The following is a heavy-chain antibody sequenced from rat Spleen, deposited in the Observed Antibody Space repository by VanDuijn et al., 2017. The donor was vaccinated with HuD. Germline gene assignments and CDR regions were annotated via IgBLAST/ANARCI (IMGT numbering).Heavy chain of an antibody. CDR3: ARLEATYWFAY. D-gene: IGHD1-10*01. Sequence: VQLKESGPGLVKPSQSLSLTCSVTGYSITSSYGWNWIRKFPGNKLEWMGYINNVGGTNYNPSLKSRISITRDTSKNQFFLQVNSVTTEDTATYYCARLEATYWFAYWGQGTLVTVSS. CDR2: INNVGGT. J-gene: IGHJ3*01. CDR1: GYSITSSYG. V-gene: IGHV3-3*01.